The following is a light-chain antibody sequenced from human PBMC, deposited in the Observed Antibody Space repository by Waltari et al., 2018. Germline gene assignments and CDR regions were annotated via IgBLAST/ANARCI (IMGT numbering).Light chain of an antibody. CDR1: RSIEKW. CDR2: KAT. J-gene: IGKJ4*01. Sequence: DIQMTQSPSTLSASVGDRVAITCRASRSIEKWLAGYQQKPGKPPKLLIYKATSLESGVPSRFSGSGSGTEFTLTISSLQPDDFATYYCQQYYSYSTFGEGTKVEIK. CDR3: QQYYSYST. V-gene: IGKV1-5*03.